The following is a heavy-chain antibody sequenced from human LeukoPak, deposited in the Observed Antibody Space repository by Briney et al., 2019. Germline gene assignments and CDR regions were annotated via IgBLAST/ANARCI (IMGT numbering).Heavy chain of an antibody. CDR1: GLILKHAW. CDR2: IQAQHGGWTA. V-gene: IGHV3-15*01. CDR3: TTDVPDYAPYDCDY. D-gene: IGHD4-17*01. Sequence: SLTLSCAGSGLILKHAWMNWVRQAPGKGRAWVGRIQAQHGGWTADYAAPVKGRFTISRDDSQSTVSLQMNSLQTEDTAVYYCTTDVPDYAPYDCDYWGQGTLVTVSS. J-gene: IGHJ4*02.